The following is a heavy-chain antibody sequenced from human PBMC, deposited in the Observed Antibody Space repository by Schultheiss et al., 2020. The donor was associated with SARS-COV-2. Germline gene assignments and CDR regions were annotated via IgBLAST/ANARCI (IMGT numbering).Heavy chain of an antibody. CDR3: ARGKLAGTGWFDP. J-gene: IGHJ5*02. CDR2: IYYSGST. Sequence: SETLSLTCTVSGGSISSGDYYWSWIRQPPGKGLEWIGYIYYSGSTYYNPSLKSRVTISVDTSKNQFSLKLSSVTAADTAVYYCARGKLAGTGWFDPWGQGTLVTGSS. D-gene: IGHD6-19*01. V-gene: IGHV4-30-4*01. CDR1: GGSISSGDYY.